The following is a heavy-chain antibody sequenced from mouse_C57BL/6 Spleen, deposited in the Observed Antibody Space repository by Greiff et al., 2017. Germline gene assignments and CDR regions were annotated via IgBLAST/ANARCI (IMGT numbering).Heavy chain of an antibody. Sequence: EVQLVESEGGLVQPGSSMKLSCTASGFTFSDYYMAWVRQVPEKGLEWVANINYDGSSTYYLDSLKSRFIISRDNAKNILYLQMSSLKSEDTATYYCARGDWYAMDYWSQGTSVTVSS. J-gene: IGHJ4*01. CDR2: INYDGSST. D-gene: IGHD3-3*01. CDR1: GFTFSDYY. V-gene: IGHV5-16*01. CDR3: ARGDWYAMDY.